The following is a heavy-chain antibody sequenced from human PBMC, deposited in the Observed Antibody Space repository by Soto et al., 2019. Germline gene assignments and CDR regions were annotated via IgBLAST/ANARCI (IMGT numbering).Heavy chain of an antibody. V-gene: IGHV3-23*01. D-gene: IGHD2-2*01. CDR1: GFIFSNYA. CDR3: AKDLNPSPVDIVVSSYFDL. J-gene: IGHJ4*02. CDR2: MTGSGGRT. Sequence: EVQLLESGGGLVQPGGSLRLSCAASGFIFSNYAMTWVRQAPGKGLEWVSTMTGSGGRTSYTDSVKGRFTISRDNSNSKNSLYLQMNSLRAEDTAIYSCAKDLNPSPVDIVVSSYFDLWGQGTLVTVSS.